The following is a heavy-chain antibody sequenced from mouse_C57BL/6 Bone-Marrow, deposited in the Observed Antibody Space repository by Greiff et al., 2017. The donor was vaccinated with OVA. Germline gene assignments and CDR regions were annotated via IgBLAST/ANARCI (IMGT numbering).Heavy chain of an antibody. D-gene: IGHD4-1*01. CDR1: GYTFTDYY. CDR2: INPYNGGT. CDR3: ARGSWGLFAY. Sequence: EVQLVESGPVLVKPGASVKMSCKASGYTFTDYYMNWVKQSHGKSLEWIGVINPYNGGTSYNQKFKGKATLTVDKSSSTAYMELNSLTSEDSAVYYCARGSWGLFAYWGQGTLVTVSA. V-gene: IGHV1-19*01. J-gene: IGHJ3*01.